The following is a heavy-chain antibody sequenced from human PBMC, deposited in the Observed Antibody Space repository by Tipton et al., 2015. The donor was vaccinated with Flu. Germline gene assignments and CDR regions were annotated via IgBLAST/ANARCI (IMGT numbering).Heavy chain of an antibody. CDR3: ARAVGSSSPY. D-gene: IGHD6-6*01. V-gene: IGHV4-39*01. Sequence: LRLSCTDSGASISSGTYNWGWIRQPPGKGLEWIASIYYSGRTYYNPSLESRVTISVDTSKNQFSLKLNSVTAADTAVYYCARAVGSSSPYWGQGTLVTVSS. CDR1: GASISSGTYN. CDR2: IYYSGRT. J-gene: IGHJ4*02.